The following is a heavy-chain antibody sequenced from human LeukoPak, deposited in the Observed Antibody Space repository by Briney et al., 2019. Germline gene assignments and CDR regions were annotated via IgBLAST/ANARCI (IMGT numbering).Heavy chain of an antibody. CDR3: ARDLDGYNPFDY. CDR2: ISSSSSYI. V-gene: IGHV3-21*01. D-gene: IGHD5-24*01. J-gene: IGHJ4*02. CDR1: GLTFSSYS. Sequence: GGSLRLSCAASGLTFSSYSMNWVRQAPGKGLEWVSSISSSSSYIYYADSVKGRFTISRDNAKNSLYLQMNSLRAEDTAVYYCARDLDGYNPFDYWGQGTLVTVSS.